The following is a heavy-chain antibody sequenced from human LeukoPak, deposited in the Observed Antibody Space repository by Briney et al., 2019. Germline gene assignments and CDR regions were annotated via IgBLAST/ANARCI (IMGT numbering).Heavy chain of an antibody. CDR3: ARARASAAVKRWCHFDY. J-gene: IGHJ4*02. V-gene: IGHV3-48*04. CDR1: GFTFSSYS. CDR2: ISSSSSTI. D-gene: IGHD5-24*01. Sequence: GGSLRLSCAASGFTFSSYSMNWVRQAPGKGLEWVSYISSSSSTIYYADSVKGRFTISRDNAKNSLYLQMNSLRAEDTAVYYCARARASAAVKRWCHFDYWGQGTLVTVSS.